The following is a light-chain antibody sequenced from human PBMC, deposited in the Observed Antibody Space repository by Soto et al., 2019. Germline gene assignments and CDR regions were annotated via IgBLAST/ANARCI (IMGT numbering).Light chain of an antibody. V-gene: IGKV1-5*01. CDR2: DAS. CDR3: QLYNSFYSGVFT. CDR1: QTIRSW. J-gene: IGKJ3*01. Sequence: DIQMTQSPSTLSASVGDRVTITCRASQTIRSWLAWYQQKPGTAPKLLISDASSLESGVPSRFSGSGSGTEFTLTISSLQPDDFATYYCQLYNSFYSGVFTFGPGTKVDI.